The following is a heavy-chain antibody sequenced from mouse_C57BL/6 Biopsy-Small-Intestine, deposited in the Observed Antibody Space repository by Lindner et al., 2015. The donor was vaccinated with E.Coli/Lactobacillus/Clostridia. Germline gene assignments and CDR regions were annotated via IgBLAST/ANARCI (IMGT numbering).Heavy chain of an antibody. J-gene: IGHJ4*01. CDR1: GYTFTGYW. V-gene: IGHV1-5*01. CDR2: IFPGNSDT. D-gene: IGHD1-1*01. Sequence: VQLQESGTVLARPGASVKMSCKASGYTFTGYWMHWIKQRPGQGLEWIGAIFPGNSDTNYNQQFKGKAKLTAVTSASTAYMELNSLTNEDSAVYYCTREEVFYSDGSLLYYAMDYWGQGTSVTVSS. CDR3: TREEVFYSDGSLLYYAMDY.